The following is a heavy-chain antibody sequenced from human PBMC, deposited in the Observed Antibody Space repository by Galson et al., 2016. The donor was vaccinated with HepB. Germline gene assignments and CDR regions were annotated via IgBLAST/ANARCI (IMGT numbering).Heavy chain of an antibody. CDR3: TRDGRDGPVKSANSWYPRDN. D-gene: IGHD2/OR15-2a*01. V-gene: IGHV1-3*01. Sequence: SVKVSCKASGYTFSTYAIHWVRQAPGQRPEWMGWINGGNGDTKYSQKFQGRVVITRDTFASTAYMELTGLRSEDTAVYFCTRDGRDGPVKSANSWYPRDNGGQGTLVTVAS. CDR2: INGGNGDT. CDR1: GYTFSTYA. J-gene: IGHJ4*02.